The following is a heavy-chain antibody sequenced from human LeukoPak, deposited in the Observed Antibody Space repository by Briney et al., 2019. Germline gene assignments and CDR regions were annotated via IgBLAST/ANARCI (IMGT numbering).Heavy chain of an antibody. CDR3: ARSPSPYSSGWYFDY. V-gene: IGHV6-1*01. J-gene: IGHJ4*02. CDR2: TYQRSKWYN. CDR1: GDSVPINSAA. D-gene: IGHD6-19*01. Sequence: SQTLSLTCAISGDSVPINSAAWNWIRQSPSRGLEWLGRTYQRSKWYNDYAVSVKSRITINPDISKNQFSLQLNSVTPEDTAVYYCARSPSPYSSGWYFDYWGQGTLVTVSS.